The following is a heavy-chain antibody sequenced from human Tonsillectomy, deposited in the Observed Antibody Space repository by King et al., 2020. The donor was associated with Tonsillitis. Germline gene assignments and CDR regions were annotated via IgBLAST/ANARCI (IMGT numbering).Heavy chain of an antibody. D-gene: IGHD3-16*01. CDR3: AREEGEGFDY. Sequence: VQLVESGGGLVKPGGFLRLSCAASGFTFSSYSMNWVRQAPGKGLEWVSSISGSATYIYYADSVKGRFTISRDNAKNSLYLQMNSLRAEDTAVYYCAREEGEGFDYWGQGTLVAVSS. CDR2: ISGSATYI. V-gene: IGHV3-21*01. J-gene: IGHJ4*02. CDR1: GFTFSSYS.